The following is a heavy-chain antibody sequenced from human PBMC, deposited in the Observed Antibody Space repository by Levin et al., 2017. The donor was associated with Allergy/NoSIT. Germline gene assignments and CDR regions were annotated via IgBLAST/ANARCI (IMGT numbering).Heavy chain of an antibody. D-gene: IGHD4-11*01. CDR2: ISGRGIST. J-gene: IGHJ4*02. CDR3: AKDRSDYSNHFFDY. CDR1: GFTFSSCA. Sequence: GESLKISCAASGFTFSSCAMTWVRHVPGKGLEWVSSISGRGISTYYADSVKGRFTISRDNSKSTLYLQMNSLRAEDTAMYYCAKDRSDYSNHFFDYWGQGTLATVST. V-gene: IGHV3-23*01.